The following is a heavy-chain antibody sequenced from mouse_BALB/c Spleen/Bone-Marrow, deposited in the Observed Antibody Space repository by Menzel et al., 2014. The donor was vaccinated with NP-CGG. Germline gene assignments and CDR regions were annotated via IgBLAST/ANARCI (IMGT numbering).Heavy chain of an antibody. CDR3: ARQYGNYYAMDY. Sequence: VQGVESGAELARPGASVKLSCKASGYTFTSYWMQWVKQRPGQGLEWIGAIYPGDGDTRYTQKFKGKATLTADKSSSTAYMQLSSLASEDSAVYYCARQYGNYYAMDYWGQGTSVAVSS. CDR1: GYTFTSYW. D-gene: IGHD2-10*02. J-gene: IGHJ4*01. CDR2: IYPGDGDT. V-gene: IGHV1-87*01.